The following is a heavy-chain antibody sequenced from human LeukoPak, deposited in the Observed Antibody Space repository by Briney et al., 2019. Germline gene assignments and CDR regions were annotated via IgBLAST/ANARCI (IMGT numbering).Heavy chain of an antibody. Sequence: GESLKISCKGSGYRFTSYWIGWVRQMPGKGLEWMGIIYPGDSDTRYSPSFQGQVTISADKSISTAYLQWSSLKASDTAMYYCARHAIAVAAHPTWFDPWGQGTLVTVSS. CDR3: ARHAIAVAAHPTWFDP. CDR2: IYPGDSDT. D-gene: IGHD6-19*01. J-gene: IGHJ5*02. CDR1: GYRFTSYW. V-gene: IGHV5-51*01.